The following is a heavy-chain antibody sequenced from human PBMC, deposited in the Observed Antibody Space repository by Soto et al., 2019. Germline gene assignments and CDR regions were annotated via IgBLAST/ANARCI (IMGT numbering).Heavy chain of an antibody. CDR2: INHSGST. V-gene: IGHV4-34*01. CDR3: ARGGIVGAPPHFDY. D-gene: IGHD1-26*01. CDR1: GGSFSGYY. J-gene: IGHJ4*02. Sequence: SETLSLTCAVYGGSFSGYYWSWIRQPPGKGLEWIGEINHSGSTNYNPSLKSRVTISVDTSKNQFSLKLSSVTAADTAVYYCARGGIVGAPPHFDYWGQGTLVTVSS.